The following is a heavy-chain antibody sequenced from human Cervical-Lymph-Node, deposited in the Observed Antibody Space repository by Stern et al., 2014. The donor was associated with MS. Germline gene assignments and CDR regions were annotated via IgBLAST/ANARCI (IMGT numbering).Heavy chain of an antibody. J-gene: IGHJ4*02. V-gene: IGHV3-33*01. Sequence: VQLVESGGGVVQPGRSLRLSCAASGFSFSRYAMHWVRQAPGKGLEGEALIWYEGSNPYCAVSVTGRFPISRDNCKNTLYLQMNSLRAEDTAVYYCASAYSSSHYYFDYWGQGTLVTVSS. D-gene: IGHD6-13*01. CDR1: GFSFSRYA. CDR3: ASAYSSSHYYFDY. CDR2: IWYEGSNP.